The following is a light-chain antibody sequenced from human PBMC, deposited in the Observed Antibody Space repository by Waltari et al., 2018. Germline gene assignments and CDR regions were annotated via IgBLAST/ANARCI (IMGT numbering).Light chain of an antibody. V-gene: IGKV1-9*01. J-gene: IGKJ5*01. CDR2: GTS. Sequence: DILLTQPPSSLSASVGDRVTTTCRASQGSNSYLAWYQQKPGKVPKLLIYGTSTLQSGVPPRFSGSGSGTEFTLTISSLQPEDFATYYCQQLKSFLFTFGQGTRLDIK. CDR3: QQLKSFLFT. CDR1: QGSNSY.